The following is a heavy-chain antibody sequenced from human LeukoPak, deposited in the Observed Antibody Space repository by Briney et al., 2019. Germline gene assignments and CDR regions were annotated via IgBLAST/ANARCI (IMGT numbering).Heavy chain of an antibody. CDR1: GFTFSSYS. Sequence: GGSLRLSCAASGFTFSSYSMNWVRQAPGKGLEWVSSISSSSSYIYYADSVKGRFTISRDNAKNSLYLQMNSLRAEDTAVYYCAKDPHVDIVATIADYWGQGTLVTVSS. J-gene: IGHJ4*02. D-gene: IGHD5-12*01. CDR3: AKDPHVDIVATIADY. CDR2: ISSSSSYI. V-gene: IGHV3-21*01.